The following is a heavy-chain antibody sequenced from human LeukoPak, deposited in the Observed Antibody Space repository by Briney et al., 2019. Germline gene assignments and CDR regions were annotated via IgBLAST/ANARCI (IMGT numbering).Heavy chain of an antibody. D-gene: IGHD1-7*01. J-gene: IGHJ4*02. Sequence: GGSLRLSCAASGFTFSSYAMSWVRQAPGKGLEWVSAISGSGGSTYYADSVKGRFTISRDNSKNTLYLQMNSLKTEDTAVYYCNTFKPGTMYWGQGTLVTVSS. CDR2: ISGSGGST. CDR1: GFTFSSYA. CDR3: NTFKPGTMY. V-gene: IGHV3-23*01.